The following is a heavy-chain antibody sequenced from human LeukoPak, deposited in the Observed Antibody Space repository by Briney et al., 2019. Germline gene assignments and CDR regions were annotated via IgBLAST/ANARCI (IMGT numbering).Heavy chain of an antibody. V-gene: IGHV4-34*01. D-gene: IGHD3-10*01. Sequence: SETLSLTCAVYGGSFSGYYWSWIRQPPGKGLEWIGEINHSGSTNYNPSLKSRVTISVDTSKNQFSLKLSSVTAADTAVYYCARDRAGGSGSYDYWGQGTLVTVSS. CDR1: GGSFSGYY. CDR2: INHSGST. CDR3: ARDRAGGSGSYDY. J-gene: IGHJ4*02.